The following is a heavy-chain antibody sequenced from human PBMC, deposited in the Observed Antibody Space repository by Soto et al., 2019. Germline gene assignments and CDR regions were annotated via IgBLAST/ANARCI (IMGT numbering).Heavy chain of an antibody. CDR1: GGSIRSSHW. V-gene: IGHV4-4*02. J-gene: IGHJ6*02. CDR2: IFHIGHT. D-gene: IGHD1-26*01. Sequence: QVQLQESGPGLVKPSGTLSLTCVVSGGSIRSSHWWSWXRXXPGKGLEWIGEIFHIGHTNYNPSLKGRVTISLDQSKNQFSLNMTSVTAADTAVFYCARREYGMDVWGQGTTVTVSS. CDR3: ARREYGMDV.